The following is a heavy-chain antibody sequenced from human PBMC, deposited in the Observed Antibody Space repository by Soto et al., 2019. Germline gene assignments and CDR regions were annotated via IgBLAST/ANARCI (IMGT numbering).Heavy chain of an antibody. CDR1: GYSFTSYW. CDR3: ARLQAAAGDNDLTFDY. Sequence: EVQLVQSGAEVKKPGESLRISCKGSGYSFTSYWISWVRQMPGKGLEWMGRIDPSDSYTNYSPSFQGHVTISANKSIITAYRQWSSLKPSDTAMYYCARLQAAAGDNDLTFDYWGQGTLVTVSS. V-gene: IGHV5-10-1*01. D-gene: IGHD6-13*01. CDR2: IDPSDSYT. J-gene: IGHJ4*02.